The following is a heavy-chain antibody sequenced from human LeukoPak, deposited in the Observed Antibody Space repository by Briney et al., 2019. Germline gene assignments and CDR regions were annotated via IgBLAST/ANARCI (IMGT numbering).Heavy chain of an antibody. V-gene: IGHV1-18*01. CDR2: ISAYNGNT. J-gene: IGHJ4*02. CDR3: ARVDDSSGYYY. CDR1: GGTFSSYA. D-gene: IGHD3-22*01. Sequence: ASVKVSCKASGGTFSSYAISWVRQAPGQGLEWMGWISAYNGNTNYAQKLQGRVTMTTDTSTSTAYMELRSLRSDDTAVYYCARVDDSSGYYYWGQGTLVTVSS.